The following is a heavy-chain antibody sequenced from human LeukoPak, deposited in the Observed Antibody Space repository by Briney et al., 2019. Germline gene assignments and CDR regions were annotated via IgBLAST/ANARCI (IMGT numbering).Heavy chain of an antibody. J-gene: IGHJ4*02. CDR1: GFTFSSYA. CDR2: IDGSAGST. V-gene: IGHV3-23*01. D-gene: IGHD5-12*01. CDR3: AKDRSGYSGYGFDY. Sequence: GGSLRLSCAASGFTFSSYAMSWVRQAPGKGLEWVSGIDGSAGSTYYADSVKGRFTISRDTSKNTLYLQMNSLRAEDTAVYYCAKDRSGYSGYGFDYWGQGSLVTVSS.